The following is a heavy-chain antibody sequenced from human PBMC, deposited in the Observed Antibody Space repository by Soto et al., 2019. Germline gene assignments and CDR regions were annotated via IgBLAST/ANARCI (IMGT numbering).Heavy chain of an antibody. V-gene: IGHV3-48*02. D-gene: IGHD3-10*01. CDR3: ATGSGNGSGY. Sequence: EVQLVESGGSLVQPGGSLRLSCAASGFTFSTHTINWVRQAPGKGLEWLSYISSGSRTIYYADSVMGRFTISRDNAQNSLYLQMHSLRDEDTAVYYCATGSGNGSGYWGQGTLVTVSS. CDR2: ISSGSRTI. J-gene: IGHJ4*02. CDR1: GFTFSTHT.